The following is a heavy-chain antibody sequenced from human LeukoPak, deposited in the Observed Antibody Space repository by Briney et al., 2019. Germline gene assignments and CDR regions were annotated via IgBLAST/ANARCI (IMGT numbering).Heavy chain of an antibody. V-gene: IGHV3-9*01. D-gene: IGHD6-13*01. Sequence: GRSLRFSCAASGFTFDDYAMHWVRQAPGKGLEWVSGISWNSGSIGYADSVKGRFTISRDNAKNSLYLQMNSLRAEDTAVYYCARVGSTGYSSSWYVDYWGQGTLVTVSS. J-gene: IGHJ4*02. CDR3: ARVGSTGYSSSWYVDY. CDR2: ISWNSGSI. CDR1: GFTFDDYA.